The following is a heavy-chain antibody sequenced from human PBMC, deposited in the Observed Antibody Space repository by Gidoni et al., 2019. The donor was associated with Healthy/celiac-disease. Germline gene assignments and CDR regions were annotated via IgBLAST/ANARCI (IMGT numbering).Heavy chain of an antibody. J-gene: IGHJ6*03. D-gene: IGHD2-2*01. V-gene: IGHV4-34*01. Sequence: QVQLQQWGAGLLKPSETLSLTCAVYGGSFSGYYWSWIRQPPGKGLEWIGEINHSGSTNYNPSLKSRVTISVDTSKNQFSLKLSSVTAADTAVYYCARGRTISHYYYYYMDVWGKGTTVTVSS. CDR3: ARGRTISHYYYYYMDV. CDR2: INHSGST. CDR1: GGSFSGYY.